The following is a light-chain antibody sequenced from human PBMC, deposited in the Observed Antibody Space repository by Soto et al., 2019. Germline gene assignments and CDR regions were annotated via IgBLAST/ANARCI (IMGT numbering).Light chain of an antibody. Sequence: EIVLTQSPGTLSLSPGARATLSCRASQSVSSSYLAWYQQKPGQAPRLLIYDASSRASGIPERFSGSGSGTGFSLTISSLEPEDSAVYDCQQYGSSPITFGQGTRLGIK. CDR2: DAS. CDR1: QSVSSSY. CDR3: QQYGSSPIT. V-gene: IGKV3-20*01. J-gene: IGKJ5*01.